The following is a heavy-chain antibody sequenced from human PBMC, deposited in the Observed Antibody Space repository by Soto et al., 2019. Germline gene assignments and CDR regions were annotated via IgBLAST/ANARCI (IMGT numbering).Heavy chain of an antibody. CDR1: GFSFRDFS. CDR2: IDLSGTTT. D-gene: IGHD2-15*01. V-gene: IGHV3-23*01. J-gene: IGHJ4*02. CDR3: AKDRVPDGIYSSDY. Sequence: LRLSCAATGFSFRDFSMNWFRQAPGKGLEWVSFIDLSGTTTYYRDSVKGRFTMSKDKSRKTVYLQMNSLRVEDTAIYYCAKDRVPDGIYSSDYWGQGVLVTVSS.